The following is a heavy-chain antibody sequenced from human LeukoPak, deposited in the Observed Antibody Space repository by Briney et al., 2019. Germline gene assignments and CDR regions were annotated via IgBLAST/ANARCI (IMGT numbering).Heavy chain of an antibody. V-gene: IGHV1-2*02. CDR3: ARDYGDYHFDY. Sequence: SLKLSCKASGYTFTGYYMHWVRQAPGQGLEWMGWINPNSGGTNYAQKCQGRVTITRATSISTAYMELSRLRSADTAVYDCARDYGDYHFDYWRQGTLVTVSS. CDR2: INPNSGGT. D-gene: IGHD4-17*01. J-gene: IGHJ4*02. CDR1: GYTFTGYY.